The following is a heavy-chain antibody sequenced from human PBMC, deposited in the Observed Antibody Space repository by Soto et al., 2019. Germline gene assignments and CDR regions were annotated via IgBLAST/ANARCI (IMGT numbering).Heavy chain of an antibody. CDR3: ARDSGPSSGGSCYSGCLGFDP. J-gene: IGHJ5*02. CDR2: IYYSGST. D-gene: IGHD2-15*01. V-gene: IGHV4-59*01. CDR1: GGSISSYY. Sequence: SETLSLTCTVSGGSISSYYWSWIRQSPGKGLEWIGYIYYSGSTNYNPSLKSRVTISVDTSKNQFSLKLSSVTAADTAVYYCARDSGPSSGGSCYSGCLGFDPWGQGTLVTVSS.